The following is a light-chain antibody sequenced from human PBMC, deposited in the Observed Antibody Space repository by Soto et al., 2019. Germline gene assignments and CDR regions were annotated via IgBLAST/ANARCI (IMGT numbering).Light chain of an antibody. Sequence: EIVLTQSPGTMSLSPGEGATLSCRASQSVGGTFLAWYQQKGGQAPRLLIHGASNRATGIPDRFSCSGSGTDFTLTISRLEPEDFAVYYCQQYGGSPRTFGQGTKVEGK. CDR3: QQYGGSPRT. CDR2: GAS. J-gene: IGKJ1*01. V-gene: IGKV3-20*01. CDR1: QSVGGTF.